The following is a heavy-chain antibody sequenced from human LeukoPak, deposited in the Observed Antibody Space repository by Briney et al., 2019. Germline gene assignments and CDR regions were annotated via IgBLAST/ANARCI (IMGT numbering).Heavy chain of an antibody. D-gene: IGHD6-6*01. CDR3: AGSSYYYYMDV. CDR2: VDPKSGGT. CDR1: GYSFTGYY. Sequence: ASVKVSCKTSGYSFTGYYIFWVRQAPGQGLEWMGWVDPKSGGTNYAQKFQGRVTMTRDTSITTVNMELRRLRSDDTAVYYCAGSSYYYYMDVWGKGTTVTVSS. V-gene: IGHV1-2*02. J-gene: IGHJ6*03.